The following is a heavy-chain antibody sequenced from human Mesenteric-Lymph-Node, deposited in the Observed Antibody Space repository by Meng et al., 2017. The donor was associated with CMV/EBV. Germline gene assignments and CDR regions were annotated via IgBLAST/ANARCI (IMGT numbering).Heavy chain of an antibody. CDR2: TYYRSESYN. CDR1: GDSISSNNSA. CDR3: AYFGDLPPLW. J-gene: IGHJ4*02. Sequence: QVRLQQSGPGMVKSSPTRSITCTLSGDSISSNNSAWNWIRQAPSRGLEWLGRTYYRSESYNDYAVSVKSRISVNLDTSKNQLSLHLNFVTPEDTAVYYCAYFGDLPPLWWGQGTLVTVPS. V-gene: IGHV6-1*01. D-gene: IGHD3-16*01.